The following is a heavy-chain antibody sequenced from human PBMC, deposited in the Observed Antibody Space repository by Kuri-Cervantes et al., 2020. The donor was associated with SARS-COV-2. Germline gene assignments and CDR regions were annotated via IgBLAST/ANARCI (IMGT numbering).Heavy chain of an antibody. D-gene: IGHD2-2*02. J-gene: IGHJ3*02. CDR2: IYYSGST. CDR1: GGSISSSSYY. Sequence: GSLRLSCTVSGGSISSSSYYWGRIRQPPGKGLEWIGSIYYSGSTYYNPSLKSRVTISVDTSKNQFSLKLSSVTAADTAVYYCARDRTAVVPAAIPGSDAFDIWGQGTMVTVSS. V-gene: IGHV4-39*07. CDR3: ARDRTAVVPAAIPGSDAFDI.